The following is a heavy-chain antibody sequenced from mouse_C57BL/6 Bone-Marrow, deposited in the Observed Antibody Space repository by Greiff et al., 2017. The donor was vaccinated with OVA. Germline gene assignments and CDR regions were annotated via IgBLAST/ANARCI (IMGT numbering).Heavy chain of an antibody. CDR1: GYTFTSYW. V-gene: IGHV1-64*01. CDR2: IHPNSGST. D-gene: IGHD1-1*01. CDR3: ARSTVVDYAMDY. J-gene: IGHJ4*01. Sequence: QVQLQQPGAELVKPGASVKLSCKASGYTFTSYWMHWVKQRPGQGLEWIGMIHPNSGSTNYNEKFKSKATLTVDKSSSTAYMQLSSLTSEYSAVYYGARSTVVDYAMDYWGQGTSVTVSS.